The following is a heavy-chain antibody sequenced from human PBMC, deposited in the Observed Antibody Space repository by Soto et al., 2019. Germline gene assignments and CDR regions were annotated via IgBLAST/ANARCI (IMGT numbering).Heavy chain of an antibody. Sequence: PEESLKVSGKGSGYSFTSYWIGWVRQMPGKGLEWMGIIYPGDSDTRYSPSFQGQVTISADKSISTAYLQWSSLKASDTAMYYCARQMTFTGAFDIWGQGTMVTVSS. J-gene: IGHJ3*02. V-gene: IGHV5-51*01. CDR2: IYPGDSDT. CDR1: GYSFTSYW. D-gene: IGHD3-16*01. CDR3: ARQMTFTGAFDI.